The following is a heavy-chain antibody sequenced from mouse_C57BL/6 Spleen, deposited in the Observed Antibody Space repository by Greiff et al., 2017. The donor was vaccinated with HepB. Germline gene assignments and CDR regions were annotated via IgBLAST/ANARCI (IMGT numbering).Heavy chain of an antibody. CDR2: IHPSDSDT. CDR1: GYTFTSYW. CDR3: AIIDYYGSSYFDY. J-gene: IGHJ2*01. D-gene: IGHD1-1*01. V-gene: IGHV1-74*01. Sequence: QVHVKQPGAELVKPGASVKVSCKASGYTFTSYWMHWVKQRPGQGLEWIGRIHPSDSDTNYNQKFKGKATLTVDKSSSTAYMQLSSLTSEDSAVYYCAIIDYYGSSYFDYWGQGTTLTVSS.